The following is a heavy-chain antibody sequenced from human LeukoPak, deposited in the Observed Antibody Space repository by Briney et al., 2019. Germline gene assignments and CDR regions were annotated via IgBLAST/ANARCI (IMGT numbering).Heavy chain of an antibody. V-gene: IGHV3-73*01. J-gene: IGHJ4*02. D-gene: IGHD3-16*01. CDR1: GFSFTGSA. CDR2: IRRKGNDYAT. Sequence: GGSLRLSCAASGFSFTGSAIHWVRQASGKGLEWVGHIRRKGNDYATAYTASVKGRFTISRDDSKNTAFLQMDSLKTEDTAVYFCARPGGSPPYFDYWGQGTPVTVSS. CDR3: ARPGGSPPYFDY.